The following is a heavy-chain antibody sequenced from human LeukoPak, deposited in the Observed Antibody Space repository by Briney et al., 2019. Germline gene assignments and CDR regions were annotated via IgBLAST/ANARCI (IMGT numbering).Heavy chain of an antibody. D-gene: IGHD4-17*01. J-gene: IGHJ6*03. V-gene: IGHV1-69*05. CDR1: GGTFSSYA. CDR2: IIPIFGTA. CDR3: ARCTTDYYYMDV. Sequence: SVKVSCKASGGTFSSYAISWVRQAPGQGLEWMGRIIPIFGTANYAQKFQGRVTITTDESTSTAYMELSSLRSEDTAVYYCARCTTDYYYMDVWGKGTTVIVSS.